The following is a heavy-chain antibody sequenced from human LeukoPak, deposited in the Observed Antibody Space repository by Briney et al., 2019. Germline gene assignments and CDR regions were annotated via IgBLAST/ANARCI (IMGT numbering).Heavy chain of an antibody. V-gene: IGHV3-30*02. CDR1: GFTFTYYA. J-gene: IGHJ4*02. D-gene: IGHD1-26*01. Sequence: GGSLRLSCAASGFTFTYYAIHWVRQAPGKGLEWVAFIRYDGTNKNYADSVKGRFTISRDNAKNALYLQMNSLRAEDTAVYYCARDGIVGATAFDHWGQGTLVTVSS. CDR3: ARDGIVGATAFDH. CDR2: IRYDGTNK.